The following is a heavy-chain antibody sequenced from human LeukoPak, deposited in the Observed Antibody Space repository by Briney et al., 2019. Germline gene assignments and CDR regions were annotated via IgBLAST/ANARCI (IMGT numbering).Heavy chain of an antibody. CDR1: SGSISTSNYY. CDR2: IFYTGST. J-gene: IGHJ5*02. V-gene: IGHV4-39*07. D-gene: IGHD3-9*01. CDR3: ARGRRYHNWFDP. Sequence: SETLSLTCTVSSGSISTSNYYWGWVRQPPGKALEWIGNIFYTGSTYYSPSLKSRVTISVDTSKNQFSLKLSSVTAADTAVYYCARGRRYHNWFDPWGQGTLVTVSS.